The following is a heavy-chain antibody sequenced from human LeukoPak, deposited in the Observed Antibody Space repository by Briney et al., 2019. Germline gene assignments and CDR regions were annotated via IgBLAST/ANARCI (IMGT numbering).Heavy chain of an antibody. CDR2: TNPSSGDT. V-gene: IGHV1-2*02. J-gene: IGHJ4*02. D-gene: IGHD2/OR15-2a*01. CDR3: ARFDSTSSYPVSYYFDY. Sequence: GASVKVSCKASGYAFTGYYMHWVRQAPGQGLDWMGWTNPSSGDTNYAQKFQGRVTMTRDTSITTAYLELNRLRYDDTAVYYCARFDSTSSYPVSYYFDYWGQGTLVTVSS. CDR1: GYAFTGYY.